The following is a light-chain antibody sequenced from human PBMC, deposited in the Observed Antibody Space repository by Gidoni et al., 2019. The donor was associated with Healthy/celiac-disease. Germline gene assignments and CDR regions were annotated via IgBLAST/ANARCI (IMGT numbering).Light chain of an antibody. CDR2: DVS. J-gene: IGLJ2*01. Sequence: QSALTQPASVSGSPVQSITISCTGTSSAVGGYNYVSWYQQHPGKATKLMIYDVSNRPSGVSNRFSGSKSGNTASLTISGLQAEDEADYYCSSYTSSSTGVFGGGTKLTVL. CDR1: SSAVGGYNY. CDR3: SSYTSSSTGV. V-gene: IGLV2-14*01.